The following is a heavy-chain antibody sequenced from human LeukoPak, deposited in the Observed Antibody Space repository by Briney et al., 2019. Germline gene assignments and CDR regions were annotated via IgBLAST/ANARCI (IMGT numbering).Heavy chain of an antibody. CDR3: ARDPRITIYGVVIPNFDS. CDR1: GFTFSSNS. CDR2: ISSGSGTI. V-gene: IGHV3-48*01. D-gene: IGHD3-3*01. J-gene: IGHJ4*02. Sequence: GGSLRLSCAASGFTFSSNSMNWVRQAPGKGLEWVSYISSGSGTIYYADSVKGRFTISRDNAKNSLYLQMNSLRAEDTARYYCARDPRITIYGVVIPNFDSWGQGTLVTVSS.